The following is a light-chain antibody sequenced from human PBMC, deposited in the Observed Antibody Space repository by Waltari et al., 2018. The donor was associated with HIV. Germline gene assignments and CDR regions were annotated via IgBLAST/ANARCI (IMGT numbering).Light chain of an antibody. CDR1: QSIDDK. CDR3: QQYKNWPPLT. Sequence: ETVMTQSPGTLSASPGATVTLSCTASQSIDDKLAWYQQKPGQSPRLLIYAASTGATSVPGRFSGSGSGTQFTLTISNLQSEDSAVYYCQQYKNWPPLTFGRGTKVEIK. CDR2: AAS. V-gene: IGKV3-15*01. J-gene: IGKJ4*02.